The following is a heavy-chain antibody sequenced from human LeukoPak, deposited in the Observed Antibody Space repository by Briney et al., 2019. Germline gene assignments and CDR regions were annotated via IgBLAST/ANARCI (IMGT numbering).Heavy chain of an antibody. CDR1: GFTFSSYA. CDR3: AKNYYGSGSYYKGFDY. J-gene: IGHJ4*02. Sequence: GGSLRLSCAASGFTFSSYAMSWVRQAPGKGLEWVSAISGSGGSTYYADSVKGRFTISRDNSKNTLYLQMNSLRAEDTAVYYCAKNYYGSGSYYKGFDYWGQGTLVTVSS. D-gene: IGHD3-10*01. V-gene: IGHV3-23*01. CDR2: ISGSGGST.